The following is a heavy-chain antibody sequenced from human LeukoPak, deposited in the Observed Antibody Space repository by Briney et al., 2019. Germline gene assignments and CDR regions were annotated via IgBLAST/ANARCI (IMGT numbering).Heavy chain of an antibody. CDR3: VRGWFDF. V-gene: IGHV3-21*01. CDR1: GFTFSSYT. J-gene: IGHJ5*01. CDR2: ISSGSGYI. Sequence: GGSLRLSCATSGFTFSSYTMSWVRQAPGKGLEWVSSISSGSGYIRYADSVKGRFTISRDNAENSVFLQMSSLRVDDTALYYCVRGWFDFWGQGTPVTVSS.